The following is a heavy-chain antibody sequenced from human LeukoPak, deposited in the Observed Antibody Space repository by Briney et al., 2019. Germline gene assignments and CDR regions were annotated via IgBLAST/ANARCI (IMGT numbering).Heavy chain of an antibody. CDR2: TYYRSKWYN. J-gene: IGHJ3*02. D-gene: IGHD3-10*01. CDR3: ARGRVRGLIITDAFDI. Sequence: SQTLSLTCALSGDSFSSNSAAWNWLRQSPSRGLEWLGRTYYRSKWYNDYAVSVKSRITINPDTSKNQFSLQLNSVTPEDTAVYYCARGRVRGLIITDAFDIWGQGTMVTVSS. V-gene: IGHV6-1*01. CDR1: GDSFSSNSAA.